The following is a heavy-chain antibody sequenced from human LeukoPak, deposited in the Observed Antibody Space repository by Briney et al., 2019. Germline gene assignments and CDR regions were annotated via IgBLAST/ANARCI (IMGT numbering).Heavy chain of an antibody. CDR3: ARGLLAAAGIDY. CDR2: IKQDGSEK. D-gene: IGHD6-13*01. CDR1: GFXFSTYW. Sequence: GGSLRLSCAASGFXFSTYWMSWVRQAPGKGLEWVANIKQDGSEKNHVDSVKGRFTISRDNAKNSLYLQMNSLRAEDTAVYYCARGLLAAAGIDYWGQGALVTVSS. J-gene: IGHJ4*02. V-gene: IGHV3-7*04.